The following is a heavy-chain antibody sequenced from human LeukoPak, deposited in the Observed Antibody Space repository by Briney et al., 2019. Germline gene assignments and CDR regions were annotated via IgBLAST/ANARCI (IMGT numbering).Heavy chain of an antibody. D-gene: IGHD6-13*01. Sequence: PSETLSLTCAVSGGSFSSYYWSWIRQPPGKGLEWIGYIYYSGSTNHNPSLKSRVTISVDTSKNQFSLKLNSVTAADTAVYYCARHPAGYWYFDLWGRGTLVTVSS. CDR3: ARHPAGYWYFDL. J-gene: IGHJ2*01. V-gene: IGHV4-59*08. CDR2: IYYSGST. CDR1: GGSFSSYY.